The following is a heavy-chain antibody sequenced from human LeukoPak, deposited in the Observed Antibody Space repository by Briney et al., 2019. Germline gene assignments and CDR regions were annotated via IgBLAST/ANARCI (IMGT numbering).Heavy chain of an antibody. CDR2: ISGSGGST. D-gene: IGHD5-24*01. V-gene: IGHV3-23*01. J-gene: IGHJ4*02. Sequence: GGSLRLSCAASGFTFSSYAMSWVRQAPGKGLEWVSAISGSGGSTYYADSVKGRFTISRDNSKNTLYLQMNSLRAEDTAVYYCARDRRDGYNFGGYYFDYWGQGTLVTVSS. CDR3: ARDRRDGYNFGGYYFDY. CDR1: GFTFSSYA.